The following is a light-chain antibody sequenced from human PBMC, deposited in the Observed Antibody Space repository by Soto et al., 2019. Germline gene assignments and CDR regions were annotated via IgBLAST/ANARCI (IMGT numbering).Light chain of an antibody. CDR2: EGS. V-gene: IGLV2-23*01. J-gene: IGLJ1*01. CDR3: CSYAGSSTYG. CDR1: SSDVGIYNL. Sequence: QSALTQPASVSGSPGQSITISCTGTSSDVGIYNLVSWYQQHPGKAPKVLIYEGSKRPSGVSNRFSGSKSGNTASLTISGLQAEYEADYYCCSYAGSSTYGFGTGTKLTVL.